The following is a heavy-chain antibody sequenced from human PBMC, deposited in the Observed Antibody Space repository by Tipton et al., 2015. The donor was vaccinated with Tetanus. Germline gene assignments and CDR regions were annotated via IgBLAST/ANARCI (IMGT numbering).Heavy chain of an antibody. J-gene: IGHJ2*01. Sequence: GSLRLSCVASGFIVSSHYMSWVRQAPGKGLEWVSVMYSGGDTYYVDSVKRRFTISRDNAKNSLSLQVNSLRAEDTAVYYCARVWGRGQLVTKPNWYFDLWGRGTLVTVSS. V-gene: IGHV3-53*01. CDR2: MYSGGDT. CDR3: ARVWGRGQLVTKPNWYFDL. D-gene: IGHD6-6*01. CDR1: GFIVSSHY.